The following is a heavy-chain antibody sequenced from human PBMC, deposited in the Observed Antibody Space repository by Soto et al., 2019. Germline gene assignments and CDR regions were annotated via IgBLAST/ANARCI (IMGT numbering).Heavy chain of an antibody. CDR1: GFTFSSYA. J-gene: IGHJ6*02. CDR2: ISGSGGST. CDR3: ATADVLRFLEWSSPYYYYGMDV. Sequence: GGSLRLSCAASGFTFSSYAMSWVRQSPGKGLEWVSAISGSGGSTYYADSVKGRFTISRDNSKNTLYLQMNSLRAEDTAVYYCATADVLRFLEWSSPYYYYGMDVWGQGTTVTVSS. D-gene: IGHD3-3*01. V-gene: IGHV3-23*01.